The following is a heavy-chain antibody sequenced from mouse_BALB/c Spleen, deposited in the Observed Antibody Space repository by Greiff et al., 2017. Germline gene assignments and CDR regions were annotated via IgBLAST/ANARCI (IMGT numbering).Heavy chain of an antibody. V-gene: IGHV1S137*01. CDR3: TRDDAMDY. J-gene: IGHJ4*01. CDR1: GYTFTDYA. CDR2: ISTYYGAA. Sequence: QVQLKESGAELVRPGVSVKISCKGSGYTFTDYAMHWVKQSHAKSLEWIGVISTYYGAASYNQKFKGKATMTVDKSSRTSYMELARLTSEDSAIYYCTRDDAMDYWGQGTSVTVAS.